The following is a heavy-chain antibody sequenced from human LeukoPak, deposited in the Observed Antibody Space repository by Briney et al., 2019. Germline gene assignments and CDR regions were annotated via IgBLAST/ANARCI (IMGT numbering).Heavy chain of an antibody. D-gene: IGHD5-12*01. J-gene: IGHJ4*02. V-gene: IGHV1-2*02. CDR2: INPNSGGT. CDR1: GGTFSSYA. Sequence: GASVKVSCKASGGTFSSYAISWVRQAPGQGLEWMGWINPNSGGTNYAQKFQGRVTMTRDTSISTAYMELSRLRSDNTAVYYCARGYSGYDWFDYWGQGTLVTVSS. CDR3: ARGYSGYDWFDY.